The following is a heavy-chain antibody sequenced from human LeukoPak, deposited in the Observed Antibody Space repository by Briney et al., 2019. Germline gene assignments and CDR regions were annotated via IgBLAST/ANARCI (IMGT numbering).Heavy chain of an antibody. D-gene: IGHD2-15*01. V-gene: IGHV1-18*01. CDR3: ARERLGYCSGGTCHGADY. CDR1: GYTFTHHG. CDR2: INGYSGKT. Sequence: ASVRVSCKASGYTFTHHGFSWVRQAPGQGLEWMGYINGYSGKTNYSQEFQDRVTMTTDTSTSTVYMELGNLKSDDTAVYYCARERLGYCSGGTCHGADYWDQGTQVTVSS. J-gene: IGHJ4*02.